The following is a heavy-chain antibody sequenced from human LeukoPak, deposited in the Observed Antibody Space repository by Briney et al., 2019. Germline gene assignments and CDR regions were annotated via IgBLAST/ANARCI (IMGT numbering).Heavy chain of an antibody. CDR2: ISYDGSNK. V-gene: IGHV3-30*03. J-gene: IGHJ4*02. CDR1: GFTFSSYG. D-gene: IGHD4-17*01. Sequence: PGGSLRLSCAASGFTFSSYGMHWVRQAPGKGLEWVAVISYDGSNKYYADSVKGRFTISRDNSKNTLYLQMNSLRAEDTAVYYCARDGSTVTTFLLRYWGQGTLVTVSS. CDR3: ARDGSTVTTFLLRY.